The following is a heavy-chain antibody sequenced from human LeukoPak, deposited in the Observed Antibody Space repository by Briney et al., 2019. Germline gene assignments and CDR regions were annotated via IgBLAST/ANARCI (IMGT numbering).Heavy chain of an antibody. CDR1: GGTFSSYA. Sequence: ASVKVSCTASGGTFSSYAISWVRQAPGQGLEWMGIINPSGGSTSYAQKFQGRVTMTRDTSTSTVYMELSSLRSEDTAVYYCARDSDCSGGSCYGFGGYWGQGTLVTVSS. CDR2: INPSGGST. CDR3: ARDSDCSGGSCYGFGGY. J-gene: IGHJ4*02. D-gene: IGHD2-15*01. V-gene: IGHV1-46*01.